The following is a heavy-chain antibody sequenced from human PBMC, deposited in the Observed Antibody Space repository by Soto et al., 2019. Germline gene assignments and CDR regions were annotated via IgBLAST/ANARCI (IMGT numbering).Heavy chain of an antibody. CDR1: AYRIIRVG. Sequence: VPVKGSCKASAYRIIRVGIMWGRQAPGQGLEWMGWINPYNGNTDYAQNLQGRLTMTTDTSTSTAYMEVRGLRSDDTAVYYCARSGNSDYWGQGILVTVSS. V-gene: IGHV1-18*01. CDR3: ARSGNSDY. CDR2: INPYNGNT. J-gene: IGHJ4*02. D-gene: IGHD3-22*01.